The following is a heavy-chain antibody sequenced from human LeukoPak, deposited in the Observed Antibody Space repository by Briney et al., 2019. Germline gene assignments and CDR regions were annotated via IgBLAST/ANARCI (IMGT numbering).Heavy chain of an antibody. D-gene: IGHD6-19*01. Sequence: SGGSLRLSCAASGFTFSSYAMSWVRQASGKGLEWVSSIDASGGSTYYADSVKGRFTISRDNSKNTFYLQMNSLRADDTAVYYCAKGSGSGWYGWFAPWGQGTLVTVSS. CDR3: AKGSGSGWYGWFAP. J-gene: IGHJ5*02. CDR1: GFTFSSYA. CDR2: IDASGGST. V-gene: IGHV3-23*01.